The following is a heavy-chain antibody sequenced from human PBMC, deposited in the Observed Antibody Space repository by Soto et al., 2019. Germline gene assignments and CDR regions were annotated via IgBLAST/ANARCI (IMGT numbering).Heavy chain of an antibody. D-gene: IGHD3-16*01. Sequence: QVQLVQSGDEVKKPGASVKVSCKASGYIFVNYGIAWVRQAPGQGLEWMGWISPYTGNTHSAAKIQGRLTMTTDTSTSTAYMDLGSLTSDDTAVYYCVMVDNYVTPTPQDVWGQGTTVTVSS. CDR1: GYIFVNYG. CDR2: ISPYTGNT. V-gene: IGHV1-18*01. CDR3: VMVDNYVTPTPQDV. J-gene: IGHJ6*02.